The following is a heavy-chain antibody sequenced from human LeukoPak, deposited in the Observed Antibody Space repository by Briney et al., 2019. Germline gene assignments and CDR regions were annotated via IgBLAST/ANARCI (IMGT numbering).Heavy chain of an antibody. J-gene: IGHJ4*02. D-gene: IGHD4-17*01. Sequence: GASVKVSCKASGYTFTSYDINWVRQATGQGLEWMGWMNPNSDNTGYAQKFQGRVTMTRNTSISTAYMELSSLRSEDTAVYYCARTQRTLNYGDYGSDYWGQGTLVTVSS. V-gene: IGHV1-8*01. CDR2: MNPNSDNT. CDR3: ARTQRTLNYGDYGSDY. CDR1: GYTFTSYD.